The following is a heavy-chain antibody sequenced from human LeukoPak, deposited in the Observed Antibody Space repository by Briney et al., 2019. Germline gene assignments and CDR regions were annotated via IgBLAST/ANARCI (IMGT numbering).Heavy chain of an antibody. V-gene: IGHV4-39*01. CDR1: GGSISSSSYY. Sequence: PSETLSLTCTVSGGSISSSSYYWGWIRQPPGTGLEWIGSIYYSGSTYYNPSLKSRVTISVDTSKNQFSLKLSSVTAADTAIYYCAKSVDGGNSPFDYWGQGTLVTVSS. CDR3: AKSVDGGNSPFDY. J-gene: IGHJ4*02. CDR2: IYYSGST. D-gene: IGHD4-23*01.